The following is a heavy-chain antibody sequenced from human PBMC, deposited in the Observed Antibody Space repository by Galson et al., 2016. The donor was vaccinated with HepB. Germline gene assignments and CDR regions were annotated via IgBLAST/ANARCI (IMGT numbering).Heavy chain of an antibody. CDR2: ITPFFGTT. CDR1: GGTLRKYA. CDR3: SGVGRFGDYLAY. D-gene: IGHD3-10*01. J-gene: IGHJ4*02. Sequence: SVKVSCKGSGGTLRKYAIKWVRQAPGQGLEWVGGITPFFGTTNSAQRFQGRFTITADESTSTAYLELSSLRSDDTAVYYCSGVGRFGDYLAYWGQGTLVTVSS. V-gene: IGHV1-69*13.